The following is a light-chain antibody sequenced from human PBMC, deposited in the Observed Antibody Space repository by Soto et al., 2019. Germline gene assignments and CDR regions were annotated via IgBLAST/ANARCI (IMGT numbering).Light chain of an antibody. Sequence: QSVLTQSPSASASLGASVKLTGTLSSGHNNYAIAWHQQQPEKGPRYLMNLNSDGSHSNGDGIPDRFSGSSSGAERYLTISSLQSEDEADYYCQTWGTGIRVFGGGTKLTVL. V-gene: IGLV4-69*01. CDR1: SGHNNYA. CDR2: LNSDGSH. CDR3: QTWGTGIRV. J-gene: IGLJ3*02.